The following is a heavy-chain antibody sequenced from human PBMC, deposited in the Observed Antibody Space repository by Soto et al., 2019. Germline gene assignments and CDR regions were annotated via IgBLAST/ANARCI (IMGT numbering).Heavy chain of an antibody. V-gene: IGHV1-24*01. Sequence: ASVKVSCKVSGYTLTELSMHWVRQAPGKGLEWMGGFDPEDGETIYAQKFQGRVTMTEDTSTDAAYMELSSLRSEDTAVYYCATDTGHGYSYGAYWGQGTLVTVSS. CDR3: ATDTGHGYSYGAY. CDR1: GYTLTELS. CDR2: FDPEDGET. J-gene: IGHJ4*02. D-gene: IGHD5-18*01.